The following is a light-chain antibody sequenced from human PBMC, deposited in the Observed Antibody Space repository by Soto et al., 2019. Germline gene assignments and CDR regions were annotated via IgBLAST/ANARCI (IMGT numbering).Light chain of an antibody. CDR3: QQYNDSFPYT. J-gene: IGKJ2*01. Sequence: DIQLTQSPSTLSASVGDRVTITCRASQSISTWLAWYQQKPGTVPKLLIYKASTLESGVPSRFSGSRSGTEFTRTVSSLQPDDFATYYCQQYNDSFPYTFGPGTKLEIK. V-gene: IGKV1-5*03. CDR2: KAS. CDR1: QSISTW.